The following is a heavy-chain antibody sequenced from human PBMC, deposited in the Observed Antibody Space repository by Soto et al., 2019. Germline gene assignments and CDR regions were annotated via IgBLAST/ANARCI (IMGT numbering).Heavy chain of an antibody. CDR1: GFTFSSYG. Sequence: GSLRLSCAASGFTFSSYGMHWVRQAPGKGLEWVAVISYDRSSKYYADSVKGRSTISRDNSKNTLYLQMNSLRAEDTAVYYCATSSTSSPFDYWGQGTLVTVSS. D-gene: IGHD2-2*01. CDR3: ATSSTSSPFDY. J-gene: IGHJ4*02. V-gene: IGHV3-30*03. CDR2: ISYDRSSK.